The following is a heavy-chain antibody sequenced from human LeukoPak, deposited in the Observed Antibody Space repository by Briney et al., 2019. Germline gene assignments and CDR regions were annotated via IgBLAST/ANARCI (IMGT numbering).Heavy chain of an antibody. D-gene: IGHD3-10*01. CDR1: GGSFSSYS. CDR3: ARGYYPPRWYFDL. CDR2: IIEKGNA. Sequence: SETLSLTCALYGGSFSSYSWSWTWIRQTPEKGLEWIGEIIEKGNANYNPSLKSRVTIDLDTSKNQFSLKLTSMTAADTAMYYGARGYYPPRWYFDLWGRGTLVTVSS. J-gene: IGHJ2*01. V-gene: IGHV4-34*01.